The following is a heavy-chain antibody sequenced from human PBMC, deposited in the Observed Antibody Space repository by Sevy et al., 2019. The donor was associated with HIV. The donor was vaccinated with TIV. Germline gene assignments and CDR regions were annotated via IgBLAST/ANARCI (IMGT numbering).Heavy chain of an antibody. J-gene: IGHJ4*02. CDR1: GGCITSLY. Sequence: SETLSLTCTVSGGCITSLYWNWIRQPPGKGLEWIANIYYNGHINYNPPLKSRVTLSLDTSKNQFSLRLSSVTAADTAMYYCAGENAWGRGYSWGQGPLVTVSS. V-gene: IGHV4-59*08. CDR2: IYYNGHI. D-gene: IGHD1-26*01. CDR3: AGENAWGRGYS.